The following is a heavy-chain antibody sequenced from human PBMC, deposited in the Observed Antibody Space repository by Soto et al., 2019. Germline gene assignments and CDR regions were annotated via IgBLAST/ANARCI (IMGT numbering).Heavy chain of an antibody. J-gene: IGHJ6*02. D-gene: IGHD3-10*01. CDR2: IWYDGSNK. CDR1: GFTFSSYG. CDR3: ARDDYYGSGSYPVYYYYGMDV. Sequence: QVQLVESGGGVVQPGRSLRLSCAASGFTFSSYGMHWVRQAPGKGLEWVAVIWYDGSNKYYADSVKGRFTISRDNSKNTLYLQMNSLRAEDTAVYYCARDDYYGSGSYPVYYYYGMDVWGQGTMVTVSS. V-gene: IGHV3-33*01.